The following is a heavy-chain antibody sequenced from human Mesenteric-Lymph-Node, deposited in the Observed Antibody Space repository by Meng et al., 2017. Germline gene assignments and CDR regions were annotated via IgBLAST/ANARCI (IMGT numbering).Heavy chain of an antibody. Sequence: EVRLFESGGGLVPPGGSLRLSCAVSGFIFSDYAMSWVRQAPGKGLEWVAPISGTGGNTYYADSVKGRFTVSRDNPKNTLYLQMNSLRVDDTAVYYCAKMEPGWYVKTWGQGTLVTVSS. J-gene: IGHJ5*02. CDR2: ISGTGGNT. D-gene: IGHD6-19*01. V-gene: IGHV3-23*01. CDR1: GFIFSDYA. CDR3: AKMEPGWYVKT.